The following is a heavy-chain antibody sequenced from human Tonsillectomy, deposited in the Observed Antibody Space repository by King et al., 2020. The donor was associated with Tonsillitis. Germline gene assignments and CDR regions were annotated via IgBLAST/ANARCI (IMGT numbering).Heavy chain of an antibody. CDR1: GFTFSSYG. Sequence: VQLVESGGGVVQPGRSLRLSCAASGFTFSSYGMHWVRQAPGKGLEWVAVISYDGSNKYYADSVKGRFTISRDNSKNTLYLQMNSLRAEDTAVYYCAKWGDIVATIRTPAFDYWGQGTLVTVPS. J-gene: IGHJ4*02. D-gene: IGHD5-12*01. CDR2: ISYDGSNK. V-gene: IGHV3-30*18. CDR3: AKWGDIVATIRTPAFDY.